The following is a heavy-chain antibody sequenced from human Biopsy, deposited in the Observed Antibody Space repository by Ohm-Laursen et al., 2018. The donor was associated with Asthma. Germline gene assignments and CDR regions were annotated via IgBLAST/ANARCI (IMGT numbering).Heavy chain of an antibody. CDR2: IYSGGTS. CDR1: GFAVRRDY. V-gene: IGHV3-53*01. CDR3: ARGDSSNWSHYYFDY. J-gene: IGHJ4*02. D-gene: IGHD3-22*01. Sequence: SLRLSCAASGFAVRRDYMFWVRQAPGKGLEWVSVIYSGGTSHTADSVRGRFTISRDYSKNTLYLQMHSLRAEDTAVYYCARGDSSNWSHYYFDYWGQGTLVTGSS.